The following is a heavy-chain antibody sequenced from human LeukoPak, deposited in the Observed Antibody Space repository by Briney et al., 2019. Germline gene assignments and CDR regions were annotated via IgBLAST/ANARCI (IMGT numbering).Heavy chain of an antibody. CDR1: XVSFSGYY. Sequence: SETLSLTCAVYXVSFSGYYLSWXXQPXGXXLXWIGEINHSGSTNYKPSLKSRVTISVDTSKNQFSLKLSSVTAADTAVYYCESSSGRGAFDIWGQGTMVTVSS. V-gene: IGHV4-34*01. CDR2: INHSGST. J-gene: IGHJ3*02. CDR3: ESSSGRGAFDI. D-gene: IGHD6-19*01.